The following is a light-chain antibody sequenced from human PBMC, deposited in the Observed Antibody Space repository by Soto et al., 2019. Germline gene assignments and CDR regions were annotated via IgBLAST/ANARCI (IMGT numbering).Light chain of an antibody. CDR2: TAS. V-gene: IGKV1-8*01. CDR1: QGSSSY. Sequence: AIRMTQSPSSLSASTGDRVTITCRASQGSSSYLAWYQQKRGKAPKVLIHTASTLQGGVPSRFSGSGSGTDFTLTISHLHSEDFPSYYGQQYNTYQWTIGHGTQVEVK. CDR3: QQYNTYQWT. J-gene: IGKJ1*01.